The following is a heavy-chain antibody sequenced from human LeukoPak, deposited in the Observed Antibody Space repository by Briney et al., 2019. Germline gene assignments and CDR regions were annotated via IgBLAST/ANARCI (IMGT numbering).Heavy chain of an antibody. CDR1: GFTYSGSA. Sequence: GGSLRLSCAASGFTYSGSAMHWVRQASGTGLEWVGRIRSKANSYATAYAASVKGRFTISRDDSKNTAYLQMNSQKTEDTAVYYCTRLGSSGWYNWFDPWGQGTLVTVSS. CDR2: IRSKANSYAT. V-gene: IGHV3-73*01. CDR3: TRLGSSGWYNWFDP. J-gene: IGHJ5*02. D-gene: IGHD6-19*01.